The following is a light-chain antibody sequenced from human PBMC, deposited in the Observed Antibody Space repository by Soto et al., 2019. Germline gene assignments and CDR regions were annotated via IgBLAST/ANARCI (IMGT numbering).Light chain of an antibody. CDR3: QQSYSASPFT. J-gene: IGKJ2*01. CDR1: QNINTY. V-gene: IGKV1-39*01. CDR2: AAS. Sequence: DIQMTQSPSSLSTSVGDRVTITCRASQNINTYLNWYQQKPGKAPNLLIYAASSLQSGVPSRFSGSGSGTDFTLTISSLQPEDFATYYCQQSYSASPFTFGQGTKLEIK.